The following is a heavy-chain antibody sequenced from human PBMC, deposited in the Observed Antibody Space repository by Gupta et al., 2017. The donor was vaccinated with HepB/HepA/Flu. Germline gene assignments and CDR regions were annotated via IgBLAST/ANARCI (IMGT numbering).Heavy chain of an antibody. CDR1: GFTFSRYW. CDR3: ARERLGGHVVLEY. J-gene: IGHJ4*02. D-gene: IGHD6-6*01. Sequence: EVQLVESGGGLVQPGGSLRLSCAASGFTFSRYWMSWVRQAPGKGLEWVGNIKEDGRDKNYVDSVKGRFTFSRDNAKNSLYLQINSLRAEDTAVFYCARERLGGHVVLEYWGQGTLVTVSS. V-gene: IGHV3-7*01. CDR2: IKEDGRDK.